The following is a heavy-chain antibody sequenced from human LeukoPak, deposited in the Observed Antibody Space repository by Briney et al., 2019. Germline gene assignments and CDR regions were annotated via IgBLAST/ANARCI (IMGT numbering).Heavy chain of an antibody. Sequence: GGSLRLSCAASGFTFSSYAMSWVRQAPGKGLEWVSVISGSSDITYYADSVKGRFTISRDNAKNSLYPQKDSLRAEDTAVYYCTRVTYYYYMGVWGKGTTVTVSS. D-gene: IGHD1-20*01. CDR1: GFTFSSYA. V-gene: IGHV3-23*01. CDR2: ISGSSDIT. J-gene: IGHJ6*03. CDR3: TRVTYYYYMGV.